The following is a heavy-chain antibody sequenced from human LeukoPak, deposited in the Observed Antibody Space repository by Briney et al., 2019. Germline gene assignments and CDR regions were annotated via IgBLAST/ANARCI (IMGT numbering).Heavy chain of an antibody. D-gene: IGHD6-13*01. V-gene: IGHV1-46*01. CDR3: ASSEQQPNPFDY. J-gene: IGHJ4*02. CDR2: INPSGGST. Sequence: ASAKVSCKASGYTFTSYYMHWVRQAPGQGLEWMGIINPSGGSTSYAQKFQGRLTMTRDTSTSTVYMELSSLRSEDTAVYYCASSEQQPNPFDYWGQGTLVTVSS. CDR1: GYTFTSYY.